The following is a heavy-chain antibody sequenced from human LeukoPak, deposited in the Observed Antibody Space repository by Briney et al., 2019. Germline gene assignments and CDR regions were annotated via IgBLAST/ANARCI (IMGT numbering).Heavy chain of an antibody. J-gene: IGHJ6*03. Sequence: GGSLRLSCAASGFTFSSYDMHWVRQAPGKGLEWVSVIYTSGSTYYADSVKGRFTISRVNSKNSLYLQMNSLGAEDTAVYYCARMSSTTWSYYHFYMDVWGKGTTVTVSS. CDR1: GFTFSSYD. D-gene: IGHD2-2*01. CDR3: ARMSSTTWSYYHFYMDV. V-gene: IGHV3-53*01. CDR2: IYTSGST.